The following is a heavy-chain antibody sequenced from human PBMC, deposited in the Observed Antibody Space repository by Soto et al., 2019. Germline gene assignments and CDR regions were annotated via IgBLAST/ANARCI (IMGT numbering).Heavy chain of an antibody. CDR2: ISYDGSNK. CDR1: GFTFSSYA. V-gene: IGHV3-30-3*01. D-gene: IGHD3-10*01. CDR3: ARDRLRVTMVREPKSHYYYYYGMDV. Sequence: GGSLRLSCAASGFTFSSYAMHWVRQAPGKGLEWVAVISYDGSNKYYADSVKGRFTISRDNSKNTLYLQMNSLRAEDTAVYYCARDRLRVTMVREPKSHYYYYYGMDVWGQGTTVTVSS. J-gene: IGHJ6*02.